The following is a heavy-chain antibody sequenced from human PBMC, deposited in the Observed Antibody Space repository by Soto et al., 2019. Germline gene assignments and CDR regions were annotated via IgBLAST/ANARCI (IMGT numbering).Heavy chain of an antibody. V-gene: IGHV1-46*01. CDR1: VYTITGYH. CDR2: INPSGGST. CDR3: ALANPPDAHDVFDI. Sequence: VNLSGKASVYTITGYHMHWVRHAPGQGLEWMGIINPSGGSTSYAQKFQGRVTMTRDTSTSTVYMELSSLRSEDTAVYYCALANPPDAHDVFDIWGQGTMVTVSS. J-gene: IGHJ3*02. D-gene: IGHD1-26*01.